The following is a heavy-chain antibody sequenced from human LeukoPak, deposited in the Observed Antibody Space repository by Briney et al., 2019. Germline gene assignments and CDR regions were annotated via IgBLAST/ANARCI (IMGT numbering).Heavy chain of an antibody. J-gene: IGHJ6*02. CDR2: INPNSGGT. CDR3: ARDYGFWSGYYYYYGMDV. Sequence: ASVKVSCKASGYTFTSYGISWVRQAPGQGLEWMGWINPNSGGTNYAQKFQGRVTMTRDTSISTAYMELSRLRSDDTAVYYCARDYGFWSGYYYYYGMDVWGQGTTVTVSS. D-gene: IGHD3-3*01. V-gene: IGHV1-2*02. CDR1: GYTFTSYG.